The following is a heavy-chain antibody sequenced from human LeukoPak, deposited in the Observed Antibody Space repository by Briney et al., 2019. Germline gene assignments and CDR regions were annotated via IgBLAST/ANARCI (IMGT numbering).Heavy chain of an antibody. CDR1: GFTFSSYW. V-gene: IGHV3-74*01. CDR3: ARGYGSSGNEKIFDY. CDR2: INSDGSST. Sequence: GGSLRLSCAASGFTFSSYWMHWVRQAPGKELVWVSRINSDGSSTYYADSVKGRLTISRDNAKNTLYLSMNSLRAEDTAVYYCARGYGSSGNEKIFDYWGQGTLVTVSS. J-gene: IGHJ4*02. D-gene: IGHD6-19*01.